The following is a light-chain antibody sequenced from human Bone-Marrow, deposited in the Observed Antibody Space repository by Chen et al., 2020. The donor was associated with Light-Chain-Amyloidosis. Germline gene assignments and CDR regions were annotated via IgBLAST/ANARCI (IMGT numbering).Light chain of an antibody. CDR1: SGSIATNY. CDR3: QSYQGSSQGV. Sequence: NFMLTQPHSVSESLGKTVIISCTRSSGSIATNYVQWYQQRPGSSPTTVIYEDDQRPSGVPDRFSGSIDRSSNSASLTISGLKTEDEADYYCQSYQGSSQGVFCGGTKLTVL. CDR2: EDD. V-gene: IGLV6-57*01. J-gene: IGLJ3*02.